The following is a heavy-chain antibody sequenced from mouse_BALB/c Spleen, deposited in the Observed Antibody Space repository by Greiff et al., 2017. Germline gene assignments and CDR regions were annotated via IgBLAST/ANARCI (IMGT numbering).Heavy chain of an antibody. CDR1: GYTFTSYW. Sequence: QVQLQQPGAELVKPGASVKLSCKASGYTFTSYWMHWVKQRPGQGLEWIGEINPSNGRTNYNEKFKSKATLTVDKSSSTAYMQLSSLTSEDSAVYYCARRGWLQYYFDYWGQGTTLTVSS. J-gene: IGHJ2*01. V-gene: IGHV1S81*02. CDR3: ARRGWLQYYFDY. D-gene: IGHD2-3*01. CDR2: INPSNGRT.